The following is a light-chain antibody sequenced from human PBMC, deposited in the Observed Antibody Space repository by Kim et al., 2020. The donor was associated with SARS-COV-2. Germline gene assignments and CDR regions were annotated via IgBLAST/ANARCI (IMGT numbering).Light chain of an antibody. CDR3: QAWDSSTVV. Sequence: VSPGQTASITCSGDNLGDKYACWYQQKSGQSPVLVIYQDSKRPSGIPERFSGSNSGNTATLTISGTQAMDEAVYYCQAWDSSTVVFGGGTQLTVL. J-gene: IGLJ2*01. CDR1: NLGDKY. CDR2: QDS. V-gene: IGLV3-1*01.